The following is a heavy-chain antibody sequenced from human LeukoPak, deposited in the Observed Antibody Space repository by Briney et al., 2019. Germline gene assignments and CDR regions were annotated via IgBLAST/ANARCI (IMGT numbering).Heavy chain of an antibody. Sequence: SETLSLTCTASGGSISTYYWSWIRQPPGKGLEWIGYIYYSGSTNYNPSLKSRVTISVDTSKNQFSLKLSSVTAADTAVYYCARLYGVTDYFDYWGQGTLVTVSS. J-gene: IGHJ4*02. V-gene: IGHV4-59*01. CDR3: ARLYGVTDYFDY. D-gene: IGHD4-17*01. CDR1: GGSISTYY. CDR2: IYYSGST.